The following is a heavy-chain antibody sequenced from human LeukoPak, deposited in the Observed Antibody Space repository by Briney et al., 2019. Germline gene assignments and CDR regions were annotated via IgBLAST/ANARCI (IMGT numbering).Heavy chain of an antibody. CDR1: GGSISSYY. V-gene: IGHV4-4*07. J-gene: IGHJ3*02. Sequence: SETLSLTCTVSGGSISSYYWSWIRQPAGKGLEWIGRLLGSGSTDYNPSLKSRVTMSVDTSKNQFSLKLISVTAADTAVYYCARFPSYYAYGTSSNAFEILGQGTMVTVSS. D-gene: IGHD3-3*01. CDR2: LLGSGST. CDR3: ARFPSYYAYGTSSNAFEI.